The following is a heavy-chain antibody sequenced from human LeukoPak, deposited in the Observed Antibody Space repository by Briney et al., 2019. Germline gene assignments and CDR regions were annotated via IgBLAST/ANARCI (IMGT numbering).Heavy chain of an antibody. V-gene: IGHV4-39*01. CDR1: GGSISSSSYY. D-gene: IGHD4-17*01. J-gene: IGHJ5*02. CDR2: IYYSGST. Sequence: PSETLSLTCTVSGGSISSSSYYWGWIRQPPGKGLEWIGSIYYSGSTYYNPSLKSRVTISVDTSKNQFSLKLSSVTAADTAVYYCANDYGDENWFGPWGQGTLVTVSS. CDR3: ANDYGDENWFGP.